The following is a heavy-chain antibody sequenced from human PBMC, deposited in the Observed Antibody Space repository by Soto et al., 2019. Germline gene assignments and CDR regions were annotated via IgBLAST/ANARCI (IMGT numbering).Heavy chain of an antibody. CDR2: IYYSGST. D-gene: IGHD1-7*01. CDR3: ARTRKNNWNYLFDY. CDR1: GGSISSGGYY. J-gene: IGHJ4*02. V-gene: IGHV4-31*03. Sequence: ASETLSLTCTVSGGSISSGGYYWSLIRQHPGKGLEWIGYIYYSGSTYYNPSLKSRVTISVDTSKNQFSLKLSSVTAADTAVYYCARTRKNNWNYLFDYWGQGTLVTVSS.